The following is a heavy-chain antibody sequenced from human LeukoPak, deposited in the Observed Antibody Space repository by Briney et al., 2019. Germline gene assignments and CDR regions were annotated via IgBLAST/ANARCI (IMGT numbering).Heavy chain of an antibody. CDR2: INHSGST. CDR1: GGSFSGYY. Sequence: SETLSLTCAVYGGSFSGYYWSWIRQPPGKGLEWIGEINHSGSTNYNPSLKSRVTISVDTSKNQFSLKLSSVTAADTAVYYCARGFEAVGGNREKGVDYWGQGTLVTVSS. CDR3: ARGFEAVGGNREKGVDY. V-gene: IGHV4-34*01. D-gene: IGHD4-23*01. J-gene: IGHJ4*02.